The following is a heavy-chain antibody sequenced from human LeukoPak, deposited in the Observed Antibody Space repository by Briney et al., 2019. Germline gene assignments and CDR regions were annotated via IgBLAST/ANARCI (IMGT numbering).Heavy chain of an antibody. CDR3: VRSGSYFSK. Sequence: PGGSLRLSSAASGFTFSSHWMNWVRQAPGKGLEWVANIKQDGSEKYYVDSVKGRFTISRDNAKNSLFLQMNSLRAEDTAVYYCVRSGSYFSKWGQGTLVTVSS. CDR1: GFTFSSHW. V-gene: IGHV3-7*01. J-gene: IGHJ4*02. CDR2: IKQDGSEK. D-gene: IGHD1-26*01.